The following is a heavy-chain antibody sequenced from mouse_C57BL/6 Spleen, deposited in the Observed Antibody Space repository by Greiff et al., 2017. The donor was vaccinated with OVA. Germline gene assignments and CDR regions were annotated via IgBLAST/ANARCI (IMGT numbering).Heavy chain of an antibody. CDR3: ARVTKDVGNAIDY. D-gene: IGHD2-1*01. Sequence: FQLQQPGAELVKPGSSVTLSCKASGYTFTSYWIPWLKQRPIQGLECIGNIYPSNSSTHYNHQFKGKATLTVDTSSSTAYMQLSSLTSEDSAVYYCARVTKDVGNAIDYWGQGTSLTVSS. CDR2: IYPSNSST. J-gene: IGHJ2*02. CDR1: GYTFTSYW. V-gene: IGHV1-52*01.